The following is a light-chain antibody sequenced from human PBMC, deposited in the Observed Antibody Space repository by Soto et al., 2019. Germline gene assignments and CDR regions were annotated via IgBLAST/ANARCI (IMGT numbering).Light chain of an antibody. V-gene: IGLV2-8*01. CDR2: EVR. J-gene: IGLJ2*01. CDR1: SSNIGSNY. CDR3: SSYAGNNNFVV. Sequence: QSVLTQPPSASGTPGQRVTISCSGSSSNIGSNYVYWYQQHPGRAPKLMIYEVRKRPSGVPDRFSGSKSDNTASLTVSGLQAEDEADYYCSSYAGNNNFVVFGGGTKLTVL.